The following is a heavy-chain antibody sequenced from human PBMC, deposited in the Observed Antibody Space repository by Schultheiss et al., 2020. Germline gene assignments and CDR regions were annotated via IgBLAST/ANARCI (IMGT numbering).Heavy chain of an antibody. CDR1: GFTFDDYA. D-gene: IGHD2-15*01. Sequence: GGSLRLSCAASGFTFDDYAMHWVRQAPGKGLVWVSRIDSDGSSTSYADSVKGRFTISRDNAKNTLYLQMNSLRAEDTAVYYCVKGYCSGGSCSYDYWGQGALVTVSS. V-gene: IGHV3-74*01. J-gene: IGHJ4*02. CDR2: IDSDGSST. CDR3: VKGYCSGGSCSYDY.